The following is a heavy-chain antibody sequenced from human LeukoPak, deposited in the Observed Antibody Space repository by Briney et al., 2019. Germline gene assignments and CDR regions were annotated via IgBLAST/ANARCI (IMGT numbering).Heavy chain of an antibody. CDR2: INPNSGGT. J-gene: IGHJ6*03. CDR1: GYTFTGYY. D-gene: IGHD2-15*01. V-gene: IGHV1-2*02. Sequence: ASVKVSCKASGYTFTGYYMHWVRQAPGQGLEWMGWINPNSGGTNYAQKFQGRVTMTRDTSISTAYMELSRLRSDDTAVYYCARGTAGHCSGGSCYSDYYYYYMDVWGKGTTVTISS. CDR3: ARGTAGHCSGGSCYSDYYYYYMDV.